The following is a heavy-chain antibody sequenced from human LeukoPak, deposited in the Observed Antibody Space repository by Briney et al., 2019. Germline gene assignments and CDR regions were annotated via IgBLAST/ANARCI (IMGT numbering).Heavy chain of an antibody. CDR2: IKEDGSEK. Sequence: GGSLRLFCAGSGFTFSSHWMNWVRQAPGKGLEWVASIKEDGSEKYYVDSVKGRFTISRDNAKNALYLQMNSLRAEDTAVYYCARRGITISGVLVYHYSGMDVWGQGTTVTVSS. J-gene: IGHJ6*02. CDR3: ARRGITISGVLVYHYSGMDV. D-gene: IGHD3-3*01. CDR1: GFTFSSHW. V-gene: IGHV3-7*01.